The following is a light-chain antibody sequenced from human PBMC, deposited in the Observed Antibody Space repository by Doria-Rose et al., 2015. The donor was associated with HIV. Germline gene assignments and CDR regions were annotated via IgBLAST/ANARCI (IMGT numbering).Light chain of an antibody. CDR1: QRVKSSY. CDR2: DAS. J-gene: IGKJ5*01. V-gene: IGKV3-20*01. Sequence: TQPPGTLSLSPGERATLSCRASQRVKSSYLAWYQQKPGQAPRLLIYDASTRATGIPDRFSGSGSGTDFTLTVSRLEPEDVAVYYCQHYGTSRGTFGQGTRLEIK. CDR3: QHYGTSRGT.